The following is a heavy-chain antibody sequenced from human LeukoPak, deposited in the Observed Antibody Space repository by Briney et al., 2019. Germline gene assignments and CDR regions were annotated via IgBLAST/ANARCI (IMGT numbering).Heavy chain of an antibody. CDR2: ISHTGDTK. V-gene: IGHV3-48*02. J-gene: IGHJ4*02. Sequence: PGGSLRLSCAASGFTFSRYSITWVRQAPGKGLEWVAYISHTGDTKYYADSVKGRFTISRDNARNSVDLQMNSLRDEDTAVYYCARDRGHCSGGSCYRFCDCWGQGSLVTVSS. CDR1: GFTFSRYS. CDR3: ARDRGHCSGGSCYRFCDC. D-gene: IGHD2-15*01.